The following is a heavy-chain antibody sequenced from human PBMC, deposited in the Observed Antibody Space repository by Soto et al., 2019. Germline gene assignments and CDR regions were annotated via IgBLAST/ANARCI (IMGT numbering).Heavy chain of an antibody. J-gene: IGHJ4*02. CDR2: IYYSEST. CDR1: GGSISSSSYY. CDR3: ARRSGRNFDY. Sequence: SETLSLTCTVSGGSISSSSYYWGWIRQPPERGLEWIGYIYYSESTYYNPSLKSRVTISVDTSKNQFSLKLSSVTAADTAVYYCARRSGRNFDYWGQGTLVPVSP. V-gene: IGHV4-61*05.